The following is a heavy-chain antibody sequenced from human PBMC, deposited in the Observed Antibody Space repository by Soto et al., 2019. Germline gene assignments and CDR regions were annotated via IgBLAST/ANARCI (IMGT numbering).Heavy chain of an antibody. CDR3: ARGHFRPLVDY. D-gene: IGHD3-3*02. V-gene: IGHV4-34*01. CDR2: INHSGST. Sequence: SETLSLTCAVYGGSFSGYYWSWIRQPPGKGLEWIGEINHSGSTNYNPSLKSRVTISVDTSKNQFSLKLSSVTAADTAVYYCARGHFRPLVDYWGRGTLVPVSS. J-gene: IGHJ4*02. CDR1: GGSFSGYY.